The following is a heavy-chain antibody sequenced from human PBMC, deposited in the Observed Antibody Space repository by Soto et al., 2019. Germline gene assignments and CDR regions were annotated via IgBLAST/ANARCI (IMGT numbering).Heavy chain of an antibody. CDR3: AKGFWSMVRGVTYGMDV. CDR1: GFTFSSYG. CDR2: ISYDGSNK. V-gene: IGHV3-30*18. Sequence: PGGSLRLSCAASGFTFSSYGMHWVRQAPGKGLEWVAVISYDGSNKYYADSVKGRFTISRDNSKNTLYLQMNSLRAEDTAVYYCAKGFWSMVRGVTYGMDVWGQGTTVTVS. D-gene: IGHD3-10*01. J-gene: IGHJ6*02.